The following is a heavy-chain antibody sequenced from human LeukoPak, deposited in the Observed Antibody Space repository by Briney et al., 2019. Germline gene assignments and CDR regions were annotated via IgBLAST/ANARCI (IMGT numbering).Heavy chain of an antibody. J-gene: IGHJ5*01. D-gene: IGHD3-10*01. CDR1: GYTFTSYY. CDR3: ARGRLLWFGEFSNWFDS. CDR2: INPNSGGT. V-gene: IGHV1-2*02. Sequence: ASVTVSFKASGYTFTSYYMHWVRQAPGQGLEWMGWINPNSGGTNYAQKFQGRVTMTRDTSISTAYMELSRLRSDDTAVYYCARGRLLWFGEFSNWFDSWGQGTLVTVSS.